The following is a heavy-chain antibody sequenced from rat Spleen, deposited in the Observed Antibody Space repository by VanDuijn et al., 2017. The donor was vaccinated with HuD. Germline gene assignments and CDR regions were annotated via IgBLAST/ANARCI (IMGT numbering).Heavy chain of an antibody. CDR2: IIYDGSRT. CDR3: ARHPDYSNYFDY. V-gene: IGHV5-7*01. Sequence: EVQLVESGGGLVQPGRSLKLSCAASGFTFSDYYMAWVRQAPTKGLEWVTTIIYDGSRTYYRDSVKGRFTISRDNAKSSLYLQMDSLRSEDTATYYCARHPDYSNYFDYWGQGVMVTVSS. CDR1: GFTFSDYY. J-gene: IGHJ2*01. D-gene: IGHD1-1*01.